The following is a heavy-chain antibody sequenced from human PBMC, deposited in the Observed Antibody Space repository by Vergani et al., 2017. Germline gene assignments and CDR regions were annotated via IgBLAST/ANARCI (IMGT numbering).Heavy chain of an antibody. D-gene: IGHD3-10*01. Sequence: EVQLVESGGGLVQPGGSLRLSCAASGFTFSSYSMNWVRQAPGKGLEWVSYISSSSSTIYYADSVKGRFTISRDNAKNSLYLQMNSLRAEDTAVYYCARYGLWFGENPPTSTIYYYYGMDVWGQGTTVTVSS. J-gene: IGHJ6*02. V-gene: IGHV3-48*01. CDR3: ARYGLWFGENPPTSTIYYYYGMDV. CDR2: ISSSSSTI. CDR1: GFTFSSYS.